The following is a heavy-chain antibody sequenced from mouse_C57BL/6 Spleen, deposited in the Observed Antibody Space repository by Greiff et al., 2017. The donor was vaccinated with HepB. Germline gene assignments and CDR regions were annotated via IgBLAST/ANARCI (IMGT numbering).Heavy chain of an antibody. D-gene: IGHD6-1*02. Sequence: EVKLVESGGGLVQPGGSLSLSCAASGFTFTDYYMSWVRQPPGKALEWLGFIRNKANGYTTEYSASVKGRFTISRDNSQSILYLQMNALRAEDSATYYCASQNSSPYAMDYWGQGTSVTVSS. J-gene: IGHJ4*01. CDR1: GFTFTDYY. CDR3: ASQNSSPYAMDY. V-gene: IGHV7-3*01. CDR2: IRNKANGYTT.